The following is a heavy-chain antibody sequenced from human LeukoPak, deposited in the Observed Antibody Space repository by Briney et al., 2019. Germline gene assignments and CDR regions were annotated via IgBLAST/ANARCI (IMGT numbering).Heavy chain of an antibody. J-gene: IGHJ3*02. D-gene: IGHD1-26*01. Sequence: SGGSLRLSCVAPGFSFSTYWMHWVRQAPGKGLEWVSRINGDGSSTSYADSVKGRFTISRDNAKNTVYLQMNSLRVEDTAVYYCIRDFGSVGATNAFDIWGQGTMVTVSS. V-gene: IGHV3-74*01. CDR2: INGDGSST. CDR3: IRDFGSVGATNAFDI. CDR1: GFSFSTYW.